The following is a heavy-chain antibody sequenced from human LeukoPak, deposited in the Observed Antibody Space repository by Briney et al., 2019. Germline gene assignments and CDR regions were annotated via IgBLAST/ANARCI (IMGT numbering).Heavy chain of an antibody. CDR1: GLSFSSYA. D-gene: IGHD1-1*01. V-gene: IGHV3-21*01. CDR2: ITSSSRYI. Sequence: VGSLRLSRAASGLSFSSYAMGCVRQAPQKGLEWVSSITSSSRYINYADSVKGRFTISRDNAKNSLYLQMNSLSAEDTAGYCCASGGVTTYDYCYGLDVWGKGTTVSVSS. J-gene: IGHJ6*04. CDR3: ASGGVTTYDYCYGLDV.